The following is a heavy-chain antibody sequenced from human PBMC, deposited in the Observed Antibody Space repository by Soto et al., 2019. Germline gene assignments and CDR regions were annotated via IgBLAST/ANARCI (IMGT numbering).Heavy chain of an antibody. Sequence: GASVKVSCKASGYTFTSYGISWVRQAPGQGLEWMGWISAYNGNTNYAQKLQGRVTMTTDTSTSTAYMELRSLRSDDTAVYYCARDHSSSGWAYYYYYYGMEVLGQGTTVIVSS. CDR1: GYTFTSYG. V-gene: IGHV1-18*04. D-gene: IGHD6-19*01. CDR2: ISAYNGNT. CDR3: ARDHSSSGWAYYYYYYGMEV. J-gene: IGHJ6*02.